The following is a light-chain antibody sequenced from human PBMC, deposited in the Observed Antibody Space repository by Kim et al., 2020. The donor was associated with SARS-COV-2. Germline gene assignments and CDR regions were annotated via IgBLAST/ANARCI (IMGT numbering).Light chain of an antibody. CDR3: HQYYSTPPIT. Sequence: SVGDRVTITCRASQSISNSLAWYQQKPEKAPKLLIYATSRLGSGVPSRFSGSGSGTDYTLTISSLQPEDFATYYCHQYYSTPPITFGQGTRLEIK. V-gene: IGKV1-NL1*01. CDR2: ATS. J-gene: IGKJ5*01. CDR1: QSISNS.